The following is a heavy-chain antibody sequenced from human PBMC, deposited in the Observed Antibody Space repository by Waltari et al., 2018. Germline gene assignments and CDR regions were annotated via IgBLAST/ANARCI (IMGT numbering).Heavy chain of an antibody. Sequence: DVQLVESGGGLVKPGGSLSFSGAASGLTFRDYSIVGVAQAPGKGLEWVSYISGSSRYIYYGDSMKGRFTVSRDNAKGSVYLQMTSLRVEDTAVYYCARDLVPGDSDAFDIWGPGTMVTVSS. V-gene: IGHV3-21*01. CDR2: ISGSSRYI. CDR3: ARDLVPGDSDAFDI. CDR1: GLTFRDYS. J-gene: IGHJ3*02. D-gene: IGHD7-27*01.